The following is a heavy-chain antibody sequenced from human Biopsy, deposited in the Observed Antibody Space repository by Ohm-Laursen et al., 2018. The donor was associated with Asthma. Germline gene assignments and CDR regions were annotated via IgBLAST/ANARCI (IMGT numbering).Heavy chain of an antibody. V-gene: IGHV3-33*01. CDR2: IWNDGSNK. D-gene: IGHD4-17*01. J-gene: IGHJ6*02. CDR1: GFTFSSYG. Sequence: SLRLSCSASGFTFSSYGMHWVRQAPGKGLEWVAVIWNDGSNKYYADSVKGRFTISRDNSKNTLYLQMNSLRAEDTAVYYCAREGGDYLSGYYYYYGMDVWGQGTTVTVSS. CDR3: AREGGDYLSGYYYYYGMDV.